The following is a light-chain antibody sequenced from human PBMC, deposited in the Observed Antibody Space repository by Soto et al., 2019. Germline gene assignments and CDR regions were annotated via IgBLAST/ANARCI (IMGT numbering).Light chain of an antibody. Sequence: DIQMTHSPSTLSASVGDRVTITCRASQSISSWLAWYQQKPGKSPKLLIYKASSLESGVPSRFSSSGSGTEFTLTINNLQPDDCATYYCQQYSSLPYTFGQGTKLEI. CDR2: KAS. J-gene: IGKJ2*01. CDR3: QQYSSLPYT. CDR1: QSISSW. V-gene: IGKV1-5*03.